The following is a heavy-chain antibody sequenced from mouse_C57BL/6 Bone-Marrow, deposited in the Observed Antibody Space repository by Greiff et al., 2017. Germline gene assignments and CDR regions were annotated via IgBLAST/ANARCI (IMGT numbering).Heavy chain of an antibody. D-gene: IGHD1-1*01. CDR2: IYPGGGYT. CDR3: ARKTTVVAMDY. CDR1: GYTFTNYW. V-gene: IGHV1-63*01. J-gene: IGHJ4*01. Sequence: QVQLQQPGAELVRPGTSVKMSCKASGYTFTNYWIGWAKQRPGHGLEWIGDIYPGGGYTNYNEKFKGKATLTADKSSSTAYMQFSSLTSEDSAIYYCARKTTVVAMDYWGQGTSVTVSS.